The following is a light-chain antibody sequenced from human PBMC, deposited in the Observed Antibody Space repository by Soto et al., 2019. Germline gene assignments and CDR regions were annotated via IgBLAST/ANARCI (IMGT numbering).Light chain of an antibody. Sequence: EIVLTQSPATLSLSPGERATLSCRASKSVSSYLAGYQQKPGQAPRLLIYDASNRATDIPARFSGSGSGTDFTLTIRSLEPEGFAVYYCKQRSNLFTFGQGTKLEIK. CDR3: KQRSNLFT. CDR1: KSVSSY. CDR2: DAS. J-gene: IGKJ2*01. V-gene: IGKV3-11*01.